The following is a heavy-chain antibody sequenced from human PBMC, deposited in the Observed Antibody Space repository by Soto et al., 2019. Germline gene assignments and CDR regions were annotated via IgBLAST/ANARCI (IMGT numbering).Heavy chain of an antibody. D-gene: IGHD3-22*01. CDR3: ASIYDSSGYYYGNNWFDP. CDR2: IYYSGST. Sequence: SETLSLTCTVSGGSISNGDYYWSWIRQNPGKGLEWIGYIYYSGSTYYNPSLKSRVTISVDTSKNQFSLKLSSVTAADTAVYYCASIYDSSGYYYGNNWFDPWGQGTLVTVSS. CDR1: GGSISNGDYY. V-gene: IGHV4-31*03. J-gene: IGHJ5*02.